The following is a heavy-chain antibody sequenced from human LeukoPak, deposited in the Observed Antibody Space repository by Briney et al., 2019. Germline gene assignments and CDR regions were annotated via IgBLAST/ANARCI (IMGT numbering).Heavy chain of an antibody. D-gene: IGHD3-10*01. CDR3: ATIPRSAIIRGTYYFDY. J-gene: IGHJ4*02. CDR1: GFTFSSYA. Sequence: GGSLRLSCAASGFTFSSYAMTWVRQAPEKGLEWVSTISASGGATYYADSVKGHFTISRANSKNTLYLQMNSLRAEDTAVYYCATIPRSAIIRGTYYFDYWGQGTLVTVSS. CDR2: ISASGGAT. V-gene: IGHV3-23*01.